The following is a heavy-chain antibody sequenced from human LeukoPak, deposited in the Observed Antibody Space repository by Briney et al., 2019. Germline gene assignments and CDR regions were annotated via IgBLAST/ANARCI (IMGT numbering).Heavy chain of an antibody. V-gene: IGHV1-8*03. D-gene: IGHD3-10*01. Sequence: ASVKVSCKASGYTFTSYDINWVRQATGQGLEWMGWMNPNSGNTGYAQKFQGRVTITRNTSISTAYMELSSLRSEDTAVYYCGRGLMVRGVIAYYYMDVWGKGTTVTVSS. CDR2: MNPNSGNT. J-gene: IGHJ6*03. CDR1: GYTFTSYD. CDR3: GRGLMVRGVIAYYYMDV.